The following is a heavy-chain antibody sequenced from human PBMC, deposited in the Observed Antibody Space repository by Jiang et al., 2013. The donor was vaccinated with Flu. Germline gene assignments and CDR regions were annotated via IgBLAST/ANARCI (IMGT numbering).Heavy chain of an antibody. CDR3: ALHHSSGSYSHIDY. D-gene: IGHD6-19*01. J-gene: IGHJ4*02. Sequence: SWVRQAPGKGLEWVSGITGSAGSTYYADSVKGRFTISRDNSKNTLSLQMNSLRAEDTALYYCALHHSSGSYSHIDYWGQGTLVTVSS. V-gene: IGHV3-23*01. CDR2: ITGSAGST.